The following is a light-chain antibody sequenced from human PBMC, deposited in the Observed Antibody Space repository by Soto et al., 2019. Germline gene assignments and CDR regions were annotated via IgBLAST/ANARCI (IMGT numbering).Light chain of an antibody. CDR3: QQFHAWPPFT. J-gene: IGKJ2*01. CDR2: GAS. CDR1: QSISTN. Sequence: EIVMTQSPATVSVSPGERATLFCRASQSISTNLAWYQQKHGQPPTLLIYGASTRAAGVPARFSGSGSETEFTLTINSLQSEDVAVYYSQQFHAWPPFTFGQGTKVEVK. V-gene: IGKV3-15*01.